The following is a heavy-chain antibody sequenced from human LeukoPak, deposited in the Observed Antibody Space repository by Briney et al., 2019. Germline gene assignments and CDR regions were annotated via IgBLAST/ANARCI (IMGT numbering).Heavy chain of an antibody. V-gene: IGHV3-33*03. CDR3: ASGDTTGYSGAAFNI. Sequence: GGSLRLSCVASGFTFSSYGMSWVRQAPGKGLEWVAIIWYDGSNKYYADSVKGRFTISRDTCKNTLYLQMDSLRAEDTAVYYCASGDTTGYSGAAFNIWGQGTMVTVSS. J-gene: IGHJ3*02. CDR1: GFTFSSYG. D-gene: IGHD3-22*01. CDR2: IWYDGSNK.